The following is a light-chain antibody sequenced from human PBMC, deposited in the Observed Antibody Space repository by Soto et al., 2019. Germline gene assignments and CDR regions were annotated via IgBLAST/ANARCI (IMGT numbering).Light chain of an antibody. V-gene: IGLV2-14*01. CDR2: EVS. J-gene: IGLJ3*02. CDR1: SSDVGDYNY. Sequence: QSALTQPASVSGSPGQSITISCTGTSSDVGDYNYVSWYQQHPGKAPKLMIYEVSNRPSGVSNRFSGSKSGNTASLTISGLQAEDEADYYCSSYTSSNTWVFGGGTKQIVL. CDR3: SSYTSSNTWV.